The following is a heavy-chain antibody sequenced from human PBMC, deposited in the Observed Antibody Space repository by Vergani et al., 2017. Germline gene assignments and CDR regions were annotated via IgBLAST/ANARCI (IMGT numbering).Heavy chain of an antibody. CDR2: ISYDGTQK. D-gene: IGHD1-1*01. J-gene: IGHJ1*01. CDR3: ATKSCGTPGCQIGYFRE. Sequence: QVHLVESGGGVVQPGRSLRLSCVVSGFTSSYYGTHWVRQAPGKGLEWVAVISYDGTQKYYADSVKGRFTISRDNSKSTRYLQMNSLGTEDTAVYYCATKSCGTPGCQIGYFREWGQGTLGTVSS. CDR1: GFTSSYYG. V-gene: IGHV3-30*03.